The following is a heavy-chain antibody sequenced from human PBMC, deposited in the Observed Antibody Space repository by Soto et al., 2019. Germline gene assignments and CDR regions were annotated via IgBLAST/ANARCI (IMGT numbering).Heavy chain of an antibody. CDR2: FNHSGST. CDR1: GGSFSGYY. Sequence: SETLSLTCAVYGGSFSGYYWSWIRQPPGKGLEWIGEFNHSGSTNYNPSLKSRVTISVDTSKNQFSLKLSSVTAADTAVYYCARSEDTAMDFDYWGQGTLVTVSS. J-gene: IGHJ4*02. V-gene: IGHV4-34*01. D-gene: IGHD5-18*01. CDR3: ARSEDTAMDFDY.